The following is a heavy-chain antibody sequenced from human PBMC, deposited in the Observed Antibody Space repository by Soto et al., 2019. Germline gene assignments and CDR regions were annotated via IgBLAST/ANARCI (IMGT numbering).Heavy chain of an antibody. J-gene: IGHJ5*02. V-gene: IGHV4-31*03. Sequence: QVQLQESGPGLVKASQTLSLTCTVSGGSIRNGNYYWSWIRQLPGKGLEWIGNIYYIGTTSYNPSLKVRVIISIDTSKNQFSLELTSVLAADTAVYYCAKNETTRPLFEPWGQGTLVTVSS. D-gene: IGHD1-1*01. CDR1: GGSIRNGNYY. CDR3: AKNETTRPLFEP. CDR2: IYYIGTT.